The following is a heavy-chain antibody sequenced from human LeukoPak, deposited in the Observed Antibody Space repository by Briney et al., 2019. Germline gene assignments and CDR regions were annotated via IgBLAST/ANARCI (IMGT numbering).Heavy chain of an antibody. CDR1: GFTFRSYA. Sequence: GGSLRLSCTASGFTFRSYAMSWVRQAPGKGLDWISGINGPGGYTYYADSVKGRFTITRDTSKNTPYLQMYSLRVEDTAVYYCVRDFRCSGGSCPLSDYWGQGTLVTVSS. CDR2: INGPGGYT. J-gene: IGHJ4*02. V-gene: IGHV3-23*01. CDR3: VRDFRCSGGSCPLSDY. D-gene: IGHD2-15*01.